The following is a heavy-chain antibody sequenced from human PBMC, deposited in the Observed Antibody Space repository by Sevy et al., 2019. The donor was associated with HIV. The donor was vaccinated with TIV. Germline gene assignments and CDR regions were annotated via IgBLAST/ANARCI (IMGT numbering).Heavy chain of an antibody. CDR3: AKSRDYYDSSGYYYYFDY. Sequence: GGSLRLSCAASGFTFSSYGMHWVRQAPGKGLEWVAVISYDGSNKYYADSVKGRFTISRDNSKNTLYLQMNSLRAEDTAVYYCAKSRDYYDSSGYYYYFDYWGQGTLVTVCS. J-gene: IGHJ4*02. CDR2: ISYDGSNK. V-gene: IGHV3-30*18. D-gene: IGHD3-22*01. CDR1: GFTFSSYG.